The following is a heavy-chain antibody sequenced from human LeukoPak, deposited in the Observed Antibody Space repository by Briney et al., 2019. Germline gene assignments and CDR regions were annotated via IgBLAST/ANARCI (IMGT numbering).Heavy chain of an antibody. CDR3: ARDPGYCSSTSCYNPTAY. J-gene: IGHJ4*02. CDR1: GGTFSSYA. CDR2: IIPIFGTA. Sequence: SVKVSCKASGGTFSSYAISWVRQAPGQGLEWMGGIIPIFGTANYAQKFQGRVTITADESTSTAYMELSSLRSEDTAVYYCARDPGYCSSTSCYNPTAYWGQGTLVTVSS. V-gene: IGHV1-69*13. D-gene: IGHD2-2*02.